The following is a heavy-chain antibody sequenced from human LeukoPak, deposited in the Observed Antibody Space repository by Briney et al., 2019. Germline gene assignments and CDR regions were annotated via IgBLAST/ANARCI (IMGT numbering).Heavy chain of an antibody. D-gene: IGHD6-25*01. Sequence: SETLSLTCTVSGGSIRSYYWNWVRQPPGKGLEWVGCIYNSGSTYYDPSLKSRVTISVDTSKNQVSLKVNSVTAADAAVYYCARRGSSGRSFDYWGQGTLVIVSS. CDR2: IYNSGST. CDR1: GGSIRSYY. J-gene: IGHJ4*02. CDR3: ARRGSSGRSFDY. V-gene: IGHV4-59*04.